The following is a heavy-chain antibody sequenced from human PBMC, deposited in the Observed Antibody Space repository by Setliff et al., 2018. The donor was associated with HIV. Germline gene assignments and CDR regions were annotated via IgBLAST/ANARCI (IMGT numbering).Heavy chain of an antibody. CDR3: ARDPGGLYCRGTSCQGGCFDP. CDR2: IFYSGNT. Sequence: SETLSLTCTVSGGSISNHYWSWLRQPPEKGLEWIGSIFYSGNTNYNPSLKSRVTISVDKSKNQFSLKLSPVTAADTAVYYCARDPGGLYCRGTSCQGGCFDPWGQGTLVTVSS. J-gene: IGHJ5*02. D-gene: IGHD2-2*01. V-gene: IGHV4-59*11. CDR1: GGSISNHY.